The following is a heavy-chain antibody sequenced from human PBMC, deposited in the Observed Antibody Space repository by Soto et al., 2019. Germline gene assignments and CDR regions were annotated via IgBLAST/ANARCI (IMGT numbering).Heavy chain of an antibody. CDR2: MSSGGGTI. CDR3: ATITPRSSYSEY. D-gene: IGHD1-20*01. CDR1: GFTFSDDY. Sequence: QVQLVESGGGLVKPGGSLRLSCEGSGFTFSDDYMTWIRQAPGKGLEWVSYMSSGGGTIFYADSVKGRFTISRDNAKKSLYLQMNSLRVEDTAVYYCATITPRSSYSEYWGQGTQVTVSS. J-gene: IGHJ4*02. V-gene: IGHV3-11*01.